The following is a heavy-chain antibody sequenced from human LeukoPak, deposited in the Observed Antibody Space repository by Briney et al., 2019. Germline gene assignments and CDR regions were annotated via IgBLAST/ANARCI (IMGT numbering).Heavy chain of an antibody. V-gene: IGHV6-1*01. CDR3: AGDVGTSGWYTFDY. CDR2: TYYRSKWYN. J-gene: IGHJ4*02. Sequence: SHTLSLTYAISVRSLSSIYGAWNWIRQSPSRGVAGLGRTYYRSKWYNDYAVSMRGRITINPDTSKNQFSLQLNSVTPEDTAVYYCAGDVGTSGWYTFDYWGQGTLVSVSS. CDR1: VRSLSSIYGA. D-gene: IGHD6-19*01.